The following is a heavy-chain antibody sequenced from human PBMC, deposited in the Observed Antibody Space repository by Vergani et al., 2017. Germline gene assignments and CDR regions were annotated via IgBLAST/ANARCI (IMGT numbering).Heavy chain of an antibody. CDR1: GYTFTNYY. J-gene: IGHJ4*02. CDR2: INPSGGST. CDR3: ARPHGDILPPDPRRLDY. V-gene: IGHV1-46*03. Sequence: QVLLVQSGAEVKKPGASVRVSCKTSGYTFTNYYIHWVRQAPGQGLEWMGIINPSGGSTTYAKQFQGRVTMTRETSKSTVYMDLSNLRSEDTAVYYCARPHGDILPPDPRRLDYWGQGTLVTVSS.